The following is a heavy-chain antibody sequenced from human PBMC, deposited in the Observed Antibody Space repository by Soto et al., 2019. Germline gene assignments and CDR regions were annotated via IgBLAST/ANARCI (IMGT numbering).Heavy chain of an antibody. CDR2: INHSGST. V-gene: IGHV4-34*01. CDR1: GGSFSGYY. Sequence: QVQLQQWGAGLLKPSETLSLTCAVYGGSFSGYYWTWIRQPPGTGLEWIGEINHSGSTNYNPSLKRRVTLSVDTSKNQFSLKLTSLPAADTAVYYCARDKITGLFDYWGQGTLVTVSS. D-gene: IGHD2-8*02. J-gene: IGHJ4*02. CDR3: ARDKITGLFDY.